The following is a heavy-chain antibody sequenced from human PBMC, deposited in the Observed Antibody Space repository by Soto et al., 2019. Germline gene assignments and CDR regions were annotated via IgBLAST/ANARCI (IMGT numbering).Heavy chain of an antibody. J-gene: IGHJ6*02. Sequence: PSETLSLTCTVSGCSISSGGYYWSWILQHPGKGLEWIGYIYYSGSTYYNPSLKSRVTISVDTSKNQFSLKLSSVTAADTAVYYCARDQGEMATIPDYYGMDVWGQGTTVTVSS. V-gene: IGHV4-31*03. CDR3: ARDQGEMATIPDYYGMDV. CDR2: IYYSGST. D-gene: IGHD5-12*01. CDR1: GCSISSGGYY.